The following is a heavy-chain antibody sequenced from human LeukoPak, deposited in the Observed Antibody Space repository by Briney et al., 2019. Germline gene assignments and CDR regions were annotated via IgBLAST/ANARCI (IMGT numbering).Heavy chain of an antibody. Sequence: GSSVKVSCKASGGTFSSYAISWVRQAPGQGLEWMGGIIPIFGTANYAQKFQGRVTITTDESTSTAYMELSSLRSEDTAVYYCARATYYDFWNGHYNPDRFDHWGQGTLVTVSS. J-gene: IGHJ4*02. CDR3: ARATYYDFWNGHYNPDRFDH. V-gene: IGHV1-69*05. D-gene: IGHD3-3*01. CDR1: GGTFSSYA. CDR2: IIPIFGTA.